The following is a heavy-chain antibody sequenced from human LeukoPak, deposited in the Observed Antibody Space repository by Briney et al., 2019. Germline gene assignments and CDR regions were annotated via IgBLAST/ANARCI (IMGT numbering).Heavy chain of an antibody. J-gene: IGHJ4*02. CDR3: AKELSAGTGGGWEDYFDY. V-gene: IGHV3-23*01. D-gene: IGHD6-13*01. CDR1: GFTFSSHA. CDR2: ISGSGGGT. Sequence: GGSLRLSCAATGFTFSSHAMSWVRQAPGKGLEWVSAISGSGGGTYYADSVKGRFTISRDNSKSTLYLQMNSLRAEDAAVYYCAKELSAGTGGGWEDYFDYWGQGTLVTVSS.